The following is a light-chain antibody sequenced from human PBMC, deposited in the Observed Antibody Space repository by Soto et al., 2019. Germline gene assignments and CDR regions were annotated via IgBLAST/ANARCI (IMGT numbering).Light chain of an antibody. CDR2: GAS. CDR3: QQYNSWPLT. CDR1: QSVTSN. J-gene: IGKJ4*01. V-gene: IGKV3-15*01. Sequence: EIVMTQSPATLSVSPGERVTLSCRASQSVTSNLAWYQQNPGQAPRLLIYGASTRATGIPARFSASGSGTDFTLTISSLQSEDFAVYYCQQYNSWPLTVGGGTKVEIK.